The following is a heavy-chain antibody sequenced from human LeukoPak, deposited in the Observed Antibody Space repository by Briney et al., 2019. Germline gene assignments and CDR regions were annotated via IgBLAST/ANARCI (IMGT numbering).Heavy chain of an antibody. Sequence: PGGSLRLSCAASGFTFSSYWMSWVRQAPGKGLEWVANIKQDGSEKYYVDSVKGRFTISRDNAKNSLYLQMNSLGAEDTAVYFCARPRWLQSPFDYWGQGTLVTVSS. CDR1: GFTFSSYW. V-gene: IGHV3-7*01. CDR3: ARPRWLQSPFDY. D-gene: IGHD5-24*01. J-gene: IGHJ4*02. CDR2: IKQDGSEK.